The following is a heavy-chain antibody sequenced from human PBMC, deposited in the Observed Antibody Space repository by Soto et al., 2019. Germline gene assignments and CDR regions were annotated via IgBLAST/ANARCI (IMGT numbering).Heavy chain of an antibody. CDR2: IYWDDDK. CDR1: GFSLSTSKVG. J-gene: IGHJ4*02. D-gene: IGHD4-17*01. Sequence: QITLKESGPTLVKPTQTLTLTCTFSGFSLSTSKVGVGWIRQSPGKALEWLALIYWDDDKRYSPSLKSRLTITKDTSKNQVFLTMTNMDPVDTATYYCARSAPDTVTGTPYYFDYWGQGTLVTVSS. V-gene: IGHV2-5*02. CDR3: ARSAPDTVTGTPYYFDY.